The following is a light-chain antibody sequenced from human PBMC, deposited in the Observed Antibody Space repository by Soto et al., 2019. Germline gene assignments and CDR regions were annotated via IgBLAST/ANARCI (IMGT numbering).Light chain of an antibody. V-gene: IGLV3-1*01. CDR1: KLGDKY. J-gene: IGLJ2*01. CDR2: QDS. Sequence: SYELTQPPSVSVSPGQTASITCSGDKLGDKYACWYQQKPGQSPVLVIYQDSKRSSGIPERFSGSNSGNTATLTISGTQAMDEADYYCQAWDSLVVFGGGTQLTVL. CDR3: QAWDSLVV.